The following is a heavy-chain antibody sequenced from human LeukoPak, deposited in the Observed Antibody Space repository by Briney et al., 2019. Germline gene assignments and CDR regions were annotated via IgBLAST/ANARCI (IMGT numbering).Heavy chain of an antibody. J-gene: IGHJ4*02. D-gene: IGHD5-24*01. V-gene: IGHV1-2*04. CDR2: INPNSGGT. CDR3: ARAGTVEMTPLDY. Sequence: ASVKVSCKASGYTFTGYYMHWLRQAPGQGLEWMGWINPNSGGTNYAQKFQGWVTMTRDTSISTAYMELSRLRSDDTAVYYCARAGTVEMTPLDYWGQGTLVTVSS. CDR1: GYTFTGYY.